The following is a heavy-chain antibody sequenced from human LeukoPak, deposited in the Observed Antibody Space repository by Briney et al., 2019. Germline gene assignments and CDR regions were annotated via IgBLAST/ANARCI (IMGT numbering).Heavy chain of an antibody. CDR1: GFTYSSYW. Sequence: PGGSLRLSCAASGFTYSSYWMSWVRQAPGKGLEWVANIKQDGSEKYYVDSVKGRFTISRDNAKNSLYLQMNSQRAEDTAVYYCARDRGGSYSSVDYWGQGTLVTVSS. CDR3: ARDRGGSYSSVDY. V-gene: IGHV3-7*03. D-gene: IGHD1-26*01. CDR2: IKQDGSEK. J-gene: IGHJ4*02.